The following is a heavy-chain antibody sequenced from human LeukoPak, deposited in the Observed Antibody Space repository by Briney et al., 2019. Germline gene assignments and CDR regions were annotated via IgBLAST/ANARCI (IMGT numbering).Heavy chain of an antibody. D-gene: IGHD3-3*01. J-gene: IGHJ4*02. CDR3: ARVGDFWSMEYYFDY. CDR1: GGSLSSGGYY. CDR2: IYHSGST. Sequence: PSQTLSLTCTVSGGSLSSGGYYWSWIRQPPGRGLEWIGYIYHSGSTYYNPSLKSRVTISVDRSKNQFSLKLSSVTAADTAVYYCARVGDFWSMEYYFDYWGQGTLVTVSS. V-gene: IGHV4-30-2*01.